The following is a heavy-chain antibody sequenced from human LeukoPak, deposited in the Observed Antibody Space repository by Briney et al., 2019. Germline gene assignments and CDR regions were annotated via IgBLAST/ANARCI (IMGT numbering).Heavy chain of an antibody. CDR3: ATGSYYYDSSGYYYGYDAFNI. J-gene: IGHJ3*02. CDR1: GFTFSDYW. Sequence: GGSLRLSCAASGFTFSDYWMHWVRQAPGKGLEWVSLISWDGGSPYYADSVKGRFTISRDNSKNSLYLQMNSLRAEDTALYYCATGSYYYDSSGYYYGYDAFNIWGQGTMVTVSS. CDR2: ISWDGGSP. D-gene: IGHD3-22*01. V-gene: IGHV3-43D*03.